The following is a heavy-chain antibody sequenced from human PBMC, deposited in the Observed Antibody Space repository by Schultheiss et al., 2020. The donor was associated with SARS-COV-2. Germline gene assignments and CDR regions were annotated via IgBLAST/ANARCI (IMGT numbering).Heavy chain of an antibody. V-gene: IGHV3-30*03. Sequence: GGSLRLSCVVSGFTFNNYGMHWVRQAPGKGLEWVAGISYEGSKTYYADSVQGRFTISRDWSKDTLFLQMNSLRTEDTAMYYCARDRRLVREQQLDYWGQEPWSPSPQ. D-gene: IGHD6-13*01. CDR2: ISYEGSKT. CDR3: ARDRRLVREQQLDY. J-gene: IGHJ4*01. CDR1: GFTFNNYG.